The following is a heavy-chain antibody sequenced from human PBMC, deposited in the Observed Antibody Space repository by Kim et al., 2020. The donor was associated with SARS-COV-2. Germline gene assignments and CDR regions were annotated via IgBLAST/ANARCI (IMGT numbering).Heavy chain of an antibody. CDR2: IIPIFGTA. V-gene: IGHV1-69*13. CDR1: GGTFSSYA. D-gene: IGHD3-3*01. J-gene: IGHJ4*02. CDR3: ARVESIWSGAAFDY. Sequence: SVKVSCKASGGTFSSYAISWVRQAPGQGLEWMGGIIPIFGTANYAQKFQGRVTITADESTSTAYMELSSLRSEDTAVYYCARVESIWSGAAFDYWGQGTLVTVSS.